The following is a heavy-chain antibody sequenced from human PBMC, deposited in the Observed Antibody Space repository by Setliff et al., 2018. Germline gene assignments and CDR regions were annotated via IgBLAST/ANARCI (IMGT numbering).Heavy chain of an antibody. Sequence: SETLSLTCAVSGGSISSGSYYWSWIRQPAGKGLEWVGRLHTSGSTNYNPSLKSRVTISVDTSRNQFSLKLSSLTAADTALYFCARTTGSTHNWLDPWGPGTLVTVSS. D-gene: IGHD1-1*01. CDR2: LHTSGST. J-gene: IGHJ5*02. CDR3: ARTTGSTHNWLDP. CDR1: GGSISSGSYY. V-gene: IGHV4-61*02.